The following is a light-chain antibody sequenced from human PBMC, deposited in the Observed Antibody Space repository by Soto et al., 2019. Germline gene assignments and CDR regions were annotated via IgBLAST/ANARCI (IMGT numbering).Light chain of an antibody. CDR2: DAS. CDR1: QSVSSF. J-gene: IGKJ4*01. V-gene: IGKV3-11*01. Sequence: EIMLTQSPATLSLSPGESATLSCRASQSVSSFLAWYQQKPGQAPRLLMYDASSRATGIPARFSGSGSGTEFTLTISSLEPADFGVYYCQQRSNWPSTFGGGTKVEIK. CDR3: QQRSNWPST.